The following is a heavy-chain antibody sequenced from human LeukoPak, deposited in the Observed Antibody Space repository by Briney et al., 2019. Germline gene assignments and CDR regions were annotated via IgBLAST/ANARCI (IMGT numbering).Heavy chain of an antibody. CDR1: GSTFSSYE. J-gene: IGHJ6*04. Sequence: GGSLRLSCAASGSTFSSYEMNWVRQAPGKGLEWVSYISSSGSSIYYADSVKGRFTISRDNAKNSLYLQMTSLRAEDTAVYYCAELGITMIGGVWGKGTTVTISS. V-gene: IGHV3-48*03. D-gene: IGHD3-10*02. CDR3: AELGITMIGGV. CDR2: ISSSGSSI.